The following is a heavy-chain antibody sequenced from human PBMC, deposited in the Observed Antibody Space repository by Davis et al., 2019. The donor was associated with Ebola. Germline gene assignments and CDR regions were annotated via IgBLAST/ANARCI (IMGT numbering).Heavy chain of an antibody. J-gene: IGHJ6*04. Sequence: GESLKISCAASGFTFSTYWMSWVRQAPGKGLEWVANIKEDGSEKYYEDSVKGRFSISRDNAKNSLYLQMNSLRAEDTAVYYCAKSGLSFGVVKYHYGTDVWGKGTTVTVSS. CDR3: AKSGLSFGVVKYHYGTDV. D-gene: IGHD3-3*01. CDR1: GFTFSTYW. CDR2: IKEDGSEK. V-gene: IGHV3-7*03.